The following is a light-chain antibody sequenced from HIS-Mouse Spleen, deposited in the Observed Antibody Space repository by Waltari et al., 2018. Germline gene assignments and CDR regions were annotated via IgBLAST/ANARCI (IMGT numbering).Light chain of an antibody. V-gene: IGLV2-14*03. J-gene: IGLJ3*02. CDR2: DVS. Sequence: QSALTQPASVSGSPGQSITISCTGTSIDVGGYNYVSWYQQHPGKAPKLMIYDVSNRPSGVSNRFSGSKSGNPASLAISGLQAEDEADYYCSSYTSSSTWVFGGGTKLTVL. CDR1: SIDVGGYNY. CDR3: SSYTSSSTWV.